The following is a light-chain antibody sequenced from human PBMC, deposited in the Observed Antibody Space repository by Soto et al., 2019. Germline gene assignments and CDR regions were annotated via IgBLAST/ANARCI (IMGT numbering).Light chain of an antibody. J-gene: IGKJ1*01. Sequence: EIVLTQSPATLSLSPGERATLSCRASQSINRHLAWYRQKPGQAPRLIIYGASNRATGIPDRFSGSGSGTDFTLTISRLEPEDFAVYYCQQYGSSGTFGQGTKVDIK. CDR3: QQYGSSGT. CDR1: QSINRH. CDR2: GAS. V-gene: IGKV3-20*01.